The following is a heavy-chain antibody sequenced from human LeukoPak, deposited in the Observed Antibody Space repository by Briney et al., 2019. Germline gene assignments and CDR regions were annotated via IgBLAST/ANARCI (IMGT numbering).Heavy chain of an antibody. CDR1: GFTFSDYY. D-gene: IGHD3-22*01. CDR2: ISSSGTTI. J-gene: IGHJ4*02. V-gene: IGHV3-11*01. Sequence: KSGGSMRLSCAGSGFTFSDYYMSWIRQAPGKGLEWFSYISSSGTTIYYADSVKGRFTISRDNAKNSLYLQMNSLRAEDTAVYYCVRVPYYYDSSGSFFAGFDYWGQGTLVTVSS. CDR3: VRVPYYYDSSGSFFAGFDY.